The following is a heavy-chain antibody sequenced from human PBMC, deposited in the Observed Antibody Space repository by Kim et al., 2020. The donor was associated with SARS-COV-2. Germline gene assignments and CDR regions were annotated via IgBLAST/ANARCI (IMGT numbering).Heavy chain of an antibody. D-gene: IGHD6-13*01. Sequence: YTADSVRDRFTISRDNTNNSLYLQMNSLRAEDTAVYYCARGSGAGTEFDYWGQGTLVTVSS. V-gene: IGHV3-21*01. J-gene: IGHJ4*02. CDR3: ARGSGAGTEFDY.